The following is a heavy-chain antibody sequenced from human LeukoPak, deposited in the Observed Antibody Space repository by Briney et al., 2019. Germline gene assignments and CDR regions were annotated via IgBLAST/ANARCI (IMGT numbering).Heavy chain of an antibody. D-gene: IGHD5-12*01. V-gene: IGHV1-2*02. CDR3: ARDRAVATIGGVDY. J-gene: IGHJ4*02. CDR1: GYTFTSYG. Sequence: ASVKVSCKASGYTFTSYGISWVRQAPGQGLEWMGWINPNSGGTNYAQKFQGRVTMTRDTSISTAYMDLSRLRSDDTAVYYCARDRAVATIGGVDYWGQGTLVTVSS. CDR2: INPNSGGT.